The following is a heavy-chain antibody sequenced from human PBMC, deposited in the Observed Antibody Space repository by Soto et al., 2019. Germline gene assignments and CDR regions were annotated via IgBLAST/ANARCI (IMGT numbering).Heavy chain of an antibody. CDR2: LSDSGGSI. J-gene: IGHJ4*02. D-gene: IGHD2-15*01. CDR1: GFTFSRHA. Sequence: EVQLLESGGGLVQPGGSLRLSCTASGFTFSRHAMTWVRQAPGKGLEWVSGLSDSGGSIYYADSVKGRFTISRDNSMNRLTLPMNTLRAGDTAIYCCAKLAGRWDGGCFDLGGEGTLVTVSS. V-gene: IGHV3-23*01. CDR3: AKLAGRWDGGCFDL.